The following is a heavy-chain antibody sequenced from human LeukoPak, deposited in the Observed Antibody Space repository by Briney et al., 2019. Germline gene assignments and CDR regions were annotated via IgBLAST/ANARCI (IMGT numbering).Heavy chain of an antibody. V-gene: IGHV1-2*02. CDR3: ARVGMAYSSSWYGAFDI. J-gene: IGHJ3*02. Sequence: GASVKVSCKASGYTFTGYYMHWVRQAPGQGLEWMGWINPNSGGTNYAQKFQGRVTMTRDTSISTAYMELSRLRSDDTAVYYCARVGMAYSSSWYGAFDIWGQGTMGTVSS. CDR2: INPNSGGT. D-gene: IGHD6-13*01. CDR1: GYTFTGYY.